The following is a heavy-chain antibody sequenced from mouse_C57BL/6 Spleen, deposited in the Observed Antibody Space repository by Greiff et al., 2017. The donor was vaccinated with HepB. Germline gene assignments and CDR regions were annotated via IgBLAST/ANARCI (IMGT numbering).Heavy chain of an antibody. J-gene: IGHJ4*01. V-gene: IGHV1-55*01. CDR2: IYPGSGST. CDR3: AREEEFTTVVAEGYAMDY. CDR1: GYTFTSYW. D-gene: IGHD1-1*01. Sequence: QVQLQQSGAELVKPGASVKMSCKASGYTFTSYWITWVKQRPGQGLEWIGDIYPGSGSTNYNEKFKSKATLTVDTSSSTAYMQLSSLTSEDSAVYYCAREEEFTTVVAEGYAMDYWGQGTSVTVSS.